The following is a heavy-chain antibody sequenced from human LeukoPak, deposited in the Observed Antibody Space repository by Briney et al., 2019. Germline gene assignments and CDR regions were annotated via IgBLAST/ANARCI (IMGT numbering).Heavy chain of an antibody. CDR1: GGTFSSYA. V-gene: IGHV1-69*13. J-gene: IGHJ1*01. CDR3: ARVFGSMTPGDAEYFQH. CDR2: IIPIFGTA. D-gene: IGHD2/OR15-2a*01. Sequence: SVKVSCKASGGTFSSYAISWVRQAPGQGLEWLGGIIPIFGTANYAQKFQGRVTITADESTSTAYMELSSLRSDDTTVYYCARVFGSMTPGDAEYFQHWGQGTLVTVSS.